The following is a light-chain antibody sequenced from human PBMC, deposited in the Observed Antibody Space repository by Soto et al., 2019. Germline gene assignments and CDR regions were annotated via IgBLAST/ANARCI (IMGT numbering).Light chain of an antibody. V-gene: IGLV2-14*01. CDR2: EVT. CDR3: SSYTSSNTLV. Sequence: QSVLTQPASVSRSPGQSITISCTGGSSDIGGYNYVSWFQQHPGKVPKLMIYEVTNRPSGVSNRFSGSKSGSTASLTISGLQAEDEADYYCSSYTSSNTLVFGTGTKVTVL. J-gene: IGLJ1*01. CDR1: SSDIGGYNY.